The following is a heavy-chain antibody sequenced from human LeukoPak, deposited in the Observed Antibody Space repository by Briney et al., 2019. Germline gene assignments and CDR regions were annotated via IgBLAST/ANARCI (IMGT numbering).Heavy chain of an antibody. CDR1: GFTFSSYS. Sequence: GGSLRLSCAASGFTFSSYSMNWVRQAPGKGLEWVSYISSSSSTIYYADSVKGRFTISRDNAKNSLYLQMNSLRAEDTAVYYCARDFARRGYSYGWGYFDLWGRGTLVTVPS. V-gene: IGHV3-48*01. J-gene: IGHJ2*01. CDR3: ARDFARRGYSYGWGYFDL. D-gene: IGHD5-18*01. CDR2: ISSSSSTI.